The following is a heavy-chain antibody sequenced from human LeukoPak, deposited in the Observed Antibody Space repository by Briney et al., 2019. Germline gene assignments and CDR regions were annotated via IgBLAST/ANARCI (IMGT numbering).Heavy chain of an antibody. D-gene: IGHD4-17*01. Sequence: SVKVSCKASGGTFSSYAISWVRQAPGQGLEWMGRIIPIFGMANYAQKFQGRVTITADKSTSTAYMELSSLRSEDTAVYYCARTVTTASGLVSSVNWFDPWGQGTLVTVSS. CDR2: IIPIFGMA. CDR1: GGTFSSYA. V-gene: IGHV1-69*04. J-gene: IGHJ5*02. CDR3: ARTVTTASGLVSSVNWFDP.